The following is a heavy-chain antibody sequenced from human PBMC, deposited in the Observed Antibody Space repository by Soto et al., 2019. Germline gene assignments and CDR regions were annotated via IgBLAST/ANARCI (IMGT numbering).Heavy chain of an antibody. J-gene: IGHJ4*02. CDR1: GGTFSDSV. V-gene: IGHV1-69*01. CDR2: IVPIFGKA. D-gene: IGHD3-10*01. CDR3: ARGRDVSNYYFDY. Sequence: QVQLVQSGPEVKKPGSSVKVSCKASGGTFSDSVTSWVRQAPGQGLEWMGGIVPIFGKANLAEKFQDRVTITADESTSTAYMKLSSLRSEDTAVYYCARGRDVSNYYFDYWGQGTLVTVSS.